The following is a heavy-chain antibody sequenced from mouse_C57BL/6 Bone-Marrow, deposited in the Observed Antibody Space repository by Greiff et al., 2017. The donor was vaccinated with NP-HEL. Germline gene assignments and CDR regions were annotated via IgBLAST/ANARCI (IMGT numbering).Heavy chain of an antibody. J-gene: IGHJ1*03. CDR1: GYSITSGYY. CDR3: ARELLRGYFDV. Sequence: ESGPGLVKPSQSLSLTCSVTGYSITSGYYWNWIRQFPGNKLEWMGYISYDGSNNYNPSLKNRISITRDTSKNQFFLKLNSVTTEDTATYYCARELLRGYFDVWGTGTTVTVSS. D-gene: IGHD1-1*01. CDR2: ISYDGSN. V-gene: IGHV3-6*01.